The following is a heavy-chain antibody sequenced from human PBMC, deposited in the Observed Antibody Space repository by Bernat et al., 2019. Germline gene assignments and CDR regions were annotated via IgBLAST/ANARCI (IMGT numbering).Heavy chain of an antibody. CDR2: ISSSSSYT. Sequence: QVQLVESGGGLVKPGGSLRLSCAASVFTFSDYYMSWIRQAPGKGLEWVSYISSSSSYTNYADSVKGRFTISRDNAKNSLYLQMNSLRAEDTAVYYCARGTRSGFPDGLPSGYWGQGTLVTVSS. CDR1: VFTFSDYY. D-gene: IGHD1-26*01. J-gene: IGHJ4*02. V-gene: IGHV3-11*06. CDR3: ARGTRSGFPDGLPSGY.